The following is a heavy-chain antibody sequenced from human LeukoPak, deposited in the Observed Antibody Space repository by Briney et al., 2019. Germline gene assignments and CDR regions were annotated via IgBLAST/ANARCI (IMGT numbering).Heavy chain of an antibody. CDR2: ISSSSYI. CDR3: ARESAMFYFDY. J-gene: IGHJ4*02. V-gene: IGHV3-21*01. Sequence: PGGSLRLSCAASGFTFSSYSMNWVRQAPGKGLEWVSSISSSSYIYYADSVKGRFTISRDNAKNSLYLQMNSLRAEDTAVYYCARESAMFYFDYWGQGTLVTVSS. D-gene: IGHD3-10*02. CDR1: GFTFSSYS.